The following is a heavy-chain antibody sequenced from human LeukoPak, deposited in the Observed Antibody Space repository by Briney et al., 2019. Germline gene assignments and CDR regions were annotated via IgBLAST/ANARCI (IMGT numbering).Heavy chain of an antibody. D-gene: IGHD1-1*01. Sequence: PGRSLRLSCAASGFTFSDYYMSWIRQAPGKGLEWVSYISSSGSTIYYADSVKGRFTISRDNAKNSLYLQMNSLRAEDTAVYYCARDQYNWNDDVSFAFDIWGQGTMVTVSS. V-gene: IGHV3-11*01. CDR1: GFTFSDYY. J-gene: IGHJ3*02. CDR2: ISSSGSTI. CDR3: ARDQYNWNDDVSFAFDI.